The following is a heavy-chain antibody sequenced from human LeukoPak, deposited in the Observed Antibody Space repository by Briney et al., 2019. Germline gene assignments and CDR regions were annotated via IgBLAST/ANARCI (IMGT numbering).Heavy chain of an antibody. Sequence: PGGSLRLSCVVSGFTFSRYTMSWVRQAPGKGLEWVSSISNNSNYIYYADSVKGRFTISRDNAKNSLYPQMNSLRAEDTAVYFCSTYFFEYWGQGTLVTVSS. CDR1: GFTFSRYT. CDR3: STYFFEY. D-gene: IGHD2/OR15-2a*01. CDR2: ISNNSNYI. V-gene: IGHV3-21*01. J-gene: IGHJ4*02.